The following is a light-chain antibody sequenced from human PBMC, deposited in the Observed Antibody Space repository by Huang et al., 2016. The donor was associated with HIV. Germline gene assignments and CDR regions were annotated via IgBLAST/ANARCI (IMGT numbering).Light chain of an antibody. Sequence: VVMTQSPLSLPVTLGQPASISCRSSHNLVQSDGNTYLNWFQQRPGQSPRLLIHTVSKRDSGVPDRFSGSGSGTDFTLKISRVEAEDVAVYFCMQATHPYTFGQGTKLEIK. V-gene: IGKV2-30*02. CDR2: TVS. CDR3: MQATHPYT. J-gene: IGKJ2*01. CDR1: HNLVQSDGNTY.